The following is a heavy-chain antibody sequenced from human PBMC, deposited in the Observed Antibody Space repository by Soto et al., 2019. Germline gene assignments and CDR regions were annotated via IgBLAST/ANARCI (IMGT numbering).Heavy chain of an antibody. D-gene: IGHD1-1*01. Sequence: QVPLVESGGGVVQPGRSLRLSCAASGFTFSSYGMHWVRQAPGKGLEWVAVIWYDGSDKYYADSVKGRFTISRDNSKNTLYLQTNSLRVEDTAVYYCARGTFNYYYGMDVWGQGTTVTVSS. J-gene: IGHJ6*02. CDR2: IWYDGSDK. CDR1: GFTFSSYG. CDR3: ARGTFNYYYGMDV. V-gene: IGHV3-33*01.